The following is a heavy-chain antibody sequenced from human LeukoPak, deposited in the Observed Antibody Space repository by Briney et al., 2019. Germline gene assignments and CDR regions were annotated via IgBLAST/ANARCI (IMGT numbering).Heavy chain of an antibody. CDR2: ILADGSDK. Sequence: GGSLRLSCAASGFTFSSYGMQWVRQAPRKGLGWMAVILADGSDKKYADSVKGRFTISRDNSKNTLFLQMNSLRVEDTAVCYCARDDARADNAFDLWGQGTTVTVSS. CDR3: ARDDARADNAFDL. CDR1: GFTFSSYG. J-gene: IGHJ3*01. D-gene: IGHD2-15*01. V-gene: IGHV3-33*01.